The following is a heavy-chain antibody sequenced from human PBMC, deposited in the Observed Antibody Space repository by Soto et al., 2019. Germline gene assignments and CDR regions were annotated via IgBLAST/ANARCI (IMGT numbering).Heavy chain of an antibody. V-gene: IGHV3-33*01. CDR3: AREGPKLGCSSTSCYTDY. J-gene: IGHJ4*02. Sequence: QVQLVESGGGVVQPGRSLRLSCAASGFTFSSYGMHWVRQAPGKGLEWVAVIWYDGSNKYYADSVKGRFTISRDNSKNKLYLQMNSLRAEDTAVYYCAREGPKLGCSSTSCYTDYWGQGTLVTVSS. CDR2: IWYDGSNK. CDR1: GFTFSSYG. D-gene: IGHD2-2*02.